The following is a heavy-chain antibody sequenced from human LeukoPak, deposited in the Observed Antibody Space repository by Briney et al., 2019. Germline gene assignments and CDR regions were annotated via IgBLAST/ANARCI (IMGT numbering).Heavy chain of an antibody. D-gene: IGHD3-3*01. CDR1: GFTFSSYA. CDR2: ISGSGGST. J-gene: IGHJ3*02. Sequence: GSLRLSCAASGFTFSSYAMSWVRQAPGKGLEWVSAISGSGGSTYYADSVKGRFTISRDNSKNTLYLQMNSLRAEDTAVYYCAKGLGYDFWSGYYSTAFDIWGQGTMVTASS. V-gene: IGHV3-23*01. CDR3: AKGLGYDFWSGYYSTAFDI.